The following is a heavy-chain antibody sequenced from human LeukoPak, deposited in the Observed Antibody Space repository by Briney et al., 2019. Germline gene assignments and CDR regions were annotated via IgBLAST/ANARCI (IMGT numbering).Heavy chain of an antibody. CDR3: AREHTTVASLLDY. J-gene: IGHJ4*02. D-gene: IGHD4-23*01. Sequence: PGGSLRLSCAASGFTVSSNYMSWVRQAPGKGLEWVSVFYTGGSTYYADSVKGRFTISRDSSKNTLYLQMNSLRAEDTAVYYCAREHTTVASLLDYWGQGTLVTVSS. CDR2: FYTGGST. V-gene: IGHV3-53*01. CDR1: GFTVSSNY.